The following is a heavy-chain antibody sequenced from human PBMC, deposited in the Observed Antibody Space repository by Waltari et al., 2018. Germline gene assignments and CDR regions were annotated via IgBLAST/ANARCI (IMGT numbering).Heavy chain of an antibody. J-gene: IGHJ4*02. CDR2: IKQDGTEK. D-gene: IGHD2-2*02. Sequence: EVQLVESGGGLVQPGGSLRLSCAASGFTFSNYWMSWVGQAPGQGLEGVANIKQDGTEKYYVDSVKGRFTISRDNAKNSLYLQMNSLRAEDTAVYYCARDYNSYGAAIKLDYWGQGTLVTVSS. CDR1: GFTFSNYW. CDR3: ARDYNSYGAAIKLDY. V-gene: IGHV3-7*01.